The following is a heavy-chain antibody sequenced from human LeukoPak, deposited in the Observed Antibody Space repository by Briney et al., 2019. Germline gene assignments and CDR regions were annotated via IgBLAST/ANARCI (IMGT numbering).Heavy chain of an antibody. D-gene: IGHD1-26*01. V-gene: IGHV1-8*02. J-gene: IGHJ4*02. CDR1: GYTFTGYY. Sequence: GASVKVSCKASGYTFTGYYMHWVRQAPGQGLEWMGWMNPNSGNTGYAQKFQGRVTMTRNTSISTAYMELSSLRSEDTAVYYCARGLWDIPPQGWGQGTLVTVSS. CDR2: MNPNSGNT. CDR3: ARGLWDIPPQG.